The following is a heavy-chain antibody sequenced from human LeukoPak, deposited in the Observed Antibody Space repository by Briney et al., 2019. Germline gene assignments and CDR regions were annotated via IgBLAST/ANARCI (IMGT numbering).Heavy chain of an antibody. Sequence: SETLSLTCTVSGGSISSSSYYWGWIRQPPGKGLEWIGSIYYSGSTYYNPSLKSRVTISVDTSKNQFSLQLNSVTPEDTAVYYCAGGTGSSDAFDIWGQGTMVTVSS. J-gene: IGHJ3*02. CDR1: GGSISSSSYY. CDR2: IYYSGST. D-gene: IGHD1-26*01. CDR3: AGGTGSSDAFDI. V-gene: IGHV4-39*01.